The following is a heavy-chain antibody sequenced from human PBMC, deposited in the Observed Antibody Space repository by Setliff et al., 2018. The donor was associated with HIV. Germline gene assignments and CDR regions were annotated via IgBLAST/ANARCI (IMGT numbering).Heavy chain of an antibody. CDR3: VRDEYSSSGSDY. V-gene: IGHV3-30*02. D-gene: IGHD6-13*01. CDR2: IRYDGSNK. J-gene: IGHJ4*02. CDR1: GFTFSSYG. Sequence: GGSLRLSCAASGFTFSSYGMHWVRQAPGKGLEWVAFIRYDGSNKYYADSVKGRFTISRDNSKNTLYLQMNSLRAEDTAVYYCVRDEYSSSGSDYWGQGTLVTVSS.